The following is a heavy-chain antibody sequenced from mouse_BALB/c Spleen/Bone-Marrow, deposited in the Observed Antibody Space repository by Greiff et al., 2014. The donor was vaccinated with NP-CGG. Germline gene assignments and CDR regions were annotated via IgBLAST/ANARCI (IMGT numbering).Heavy chain of an antibody. V-gene: IGHV5-6*01. Sequence: SVKGRFTISRDNAKNTLYLRMSSLKSEDTAMYYCARPFTTVVATVFAYWGQGTLVTVSA. CDR3: ARPFTTVVATVFAY. D-gene: IGHD1-1*01. J-gene: IGHJ3*01.